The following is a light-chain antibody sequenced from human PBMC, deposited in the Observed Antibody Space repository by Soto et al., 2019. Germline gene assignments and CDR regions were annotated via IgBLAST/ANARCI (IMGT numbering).Light chain of an antibody. Sequence: QSALTQPASVSGSPGQSLTISCTGTSSDVGGYNYVSWYQQHPGKAPKLMIYDVSNRPSGVSNRCSGSKSGNTASLTISGLQTEDEADYYCSSFTSINTWVFGGGTQLTVL. CDR2: DVS. CDR1: SSDVGGYNY. CDR3: SSFTSINTWV. V-gene: IGLV2-14*03. J-gene: IGLJ3*02.